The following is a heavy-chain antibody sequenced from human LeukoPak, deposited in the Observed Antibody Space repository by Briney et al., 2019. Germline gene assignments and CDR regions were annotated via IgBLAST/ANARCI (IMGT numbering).Heavy chain of an antibody. V-gene: IGHV3-11*01. Sequence: GGSLRLSCAASGFPFSDYYMSWIRQAPGKGLEWVSYISSSGSTIYYADSVKGRFTISRDNAKNSLYLQMNSLRAEDTAVYYCARDSRRFGSKYYYYGMDVWGQGTTVTVSS. CDR2: ISSSGSTI. CDR1: GFPFSDYY. D-gene: IGHD5-24*01. CDR3: ARDSRRFGSKYYYYGMDV. J-gene: IGHJ6*02.